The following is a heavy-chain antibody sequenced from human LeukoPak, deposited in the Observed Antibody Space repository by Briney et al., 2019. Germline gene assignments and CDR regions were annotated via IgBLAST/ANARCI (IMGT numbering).Heavy chain of an antibody. CDR1: GGSINDAY. CDR2: VYYSGTT. V-gene: IGHV4-59*01. D-gene: IGHD6-19*01. Sequence: SETLSLTCTVSGGSINDAYWTWIRQPPGKGMEWIANVYYSGTTNYNPSLKSRVTMSLDTSKNKFSLKLSSVTAADTAIYYCARAWASDYFDAWGQGTQVTVSS. J-gene: IGHJ4*02. CDR3: ARAWASDYFDA.